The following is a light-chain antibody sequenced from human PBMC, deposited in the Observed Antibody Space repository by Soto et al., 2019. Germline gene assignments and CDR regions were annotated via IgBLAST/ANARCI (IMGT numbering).Light chain of an antibody. CDR3: QKYGTSPGT. Sequence: DIVLTQSPGTLSLSPGDSATLPCRASQSISNNYLAWYQQKTGQAPRLLIYGASTRATGIPDRFSGSGSGTDLTLTISRLEPADFAVYYCQKYGTSPGTCGQGTKVDIK. CDR1: QSISNNY. V-gene: IGKV3-20*01. J-gene: IGKJ1*01. CDR2: GAS.